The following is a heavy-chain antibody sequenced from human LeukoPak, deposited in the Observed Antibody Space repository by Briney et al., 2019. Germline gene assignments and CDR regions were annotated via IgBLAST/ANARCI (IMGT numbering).Heavy chain of an antibody. D-gene: IGHD3-10*01. J-gene: IGHJ4*02. CDR3: ARALSGTYYSFHY. CDR2: INPKSGGT. CDR1: GYTFTGDY. V-gene: IGHV1-2*02. Sequence: ASVNVSCKASGYTFTGDYIHWVRRALGQGLEWMGWINPKSGGTNYAQKFQGRVTMTRDTSISTAYMELSRLKSDDTAVYYCARALSGTYYSFHYWGQGTLVTVSS.